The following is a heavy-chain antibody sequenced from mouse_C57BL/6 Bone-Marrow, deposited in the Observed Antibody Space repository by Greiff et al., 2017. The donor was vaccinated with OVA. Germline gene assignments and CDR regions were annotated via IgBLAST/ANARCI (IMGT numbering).Heavy chain of an antibody. CDR1: EYAFPSHD. CDR3: ARHRLRRDWYFDV. V-gene: IGHV5-2*01. J-gene: IGHJ1*03. D-gene: IGHD2-4*01. CDR2: INSAGGST. Sequence: EVNVVESGGGLVQPGESLKLSCESNEYAFPSHDMSWVRKTPEKRLELVAAINSAGGSTYYPDTMERRFIISRDNTKKTLYLQMSSLRSEDTAVYYCARHRLRRDWYFDVWGTGTTVTVSS.